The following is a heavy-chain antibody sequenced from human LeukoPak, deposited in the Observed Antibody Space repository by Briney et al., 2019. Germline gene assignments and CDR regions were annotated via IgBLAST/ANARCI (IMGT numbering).Heavy chain of an antibody. D-gene: IGHD6-19*01. CDR3: ARLGEIAVAVMDV. J-gene: IGHJ6*02. CDR1: GGSSSSYY. V-gene: IGHV4-59*08. CDR2: IYYSGST. Sequence: PSETLSLTCTVSGGSSSSYYWSWIRQPPGKGLEWIGYIYYSGSTNYNPSLKSRVTISVDTSKNQFSLKLSSVTAADTAVYYCARLGEIAVAVMDVWGQGTTVTVSS.